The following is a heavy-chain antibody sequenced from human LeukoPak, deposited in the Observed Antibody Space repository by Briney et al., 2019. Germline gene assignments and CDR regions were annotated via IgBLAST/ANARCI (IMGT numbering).Heavy chain of an antibody. CDR3: ARGATTAAALVPGIAVGHFDY. CDR1: GCTFSSYS. D-gene: IGHD6-19*01. J-gene: IGHJ4*02. CDR2: IKQDGREK. Sequence: GGSLRLSCAASGCTFSSYSMNWVRQSPGKGLEWWANIKQDGREKYYVDSVKGRFTISRDNAKNSLYLQMNSLRAEDTAVYYCARGATTAAALVPGIAVGHFDYWGQGTLVTVSS. V-gene: IGHV3-7*01.